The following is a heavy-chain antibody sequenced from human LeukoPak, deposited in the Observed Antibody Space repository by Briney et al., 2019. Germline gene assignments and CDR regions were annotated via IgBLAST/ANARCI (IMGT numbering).Heavy chain of an antibody. Sequence: SETLSLTCAVNGGSFSGYYWSWIRKPPGKGLEWIGEINHSGSTNYNPSLKSRVTISVDTSKNQFSLKLSSVTAADTAVYYCARGPDILTGYHDYWGQGTLVTVSS. CDR2: INHSGST. V-gene: IGHV4-34*01. J-gene: IGHJ4*02. CDR1: GGSFSGYY. CDR3: ARGPDILTGYHDY. D-gene: IGHD3-9*01.